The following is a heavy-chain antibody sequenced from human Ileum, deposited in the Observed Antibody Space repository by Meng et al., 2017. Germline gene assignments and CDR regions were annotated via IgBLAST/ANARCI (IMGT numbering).Heavy chain of an antibody. J-gene: IGHJ4*02. D-gene: IGHD3-3*01. Sequence: VVAGGGLVRPWESCGLSCAASGFTFSDQHRDWVRQAPGKGLEWVARVRNKENGYSTGYAASVEGRFTISRDDSKNSLYLQMNSLTTEDTAVYYCARGDFRVNWGQGTLVTVFS. CDR3: ARGDFRVN. CDR2: VRNKENGYST. V-gene: IGHV3-72*01. CDR1: GFTFSDQH.